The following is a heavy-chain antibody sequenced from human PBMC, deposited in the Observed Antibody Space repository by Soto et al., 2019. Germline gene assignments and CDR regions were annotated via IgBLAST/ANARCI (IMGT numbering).Heavy chain of an antibody. Sequence: SETLSLTCAVSGGSISSSSYYWGWIRQPPGKGLEWIGSIYYSGSTYYSPSLKSRVTISVDTSKNQFSLKLSSVTAADTAVYYCARQDYDFWYYYYGMDVWGQGTTVTVSS. V-gene: IGHV4-39*01. D-gene: IGHD3-3*01. CDR2: IYYSGST. J-gene: IGHJ6*02. CDR3: ARQDYDFWYYYYGMDV. CDR1: GGSISSSSYY.